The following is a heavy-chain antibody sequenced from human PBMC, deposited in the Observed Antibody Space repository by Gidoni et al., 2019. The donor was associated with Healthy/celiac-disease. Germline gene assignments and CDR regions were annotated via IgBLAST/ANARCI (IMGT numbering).Heavy chain of an antibody. CDR3: TRDTGYYYDSSATTGFQH. CDR2: IRSKAYGGTT. CDR1: GFTFGDYA. V-gene: IGHV3-49*03. J-gene: IGHJ1*01. D-gene: IGHD3-22*01. Sequence: EVQLVESGGGLVQPGRSRRLSCTASGFTFGDYAMSWFRQAPGKGLEWVGFIRSKAYGGTTEYAASVKGRFTISRDDSKSIAYLQMNSLKTEDTAVYYCTRDTGYYYDSSATTGFQHWGQGTLVTVSS.